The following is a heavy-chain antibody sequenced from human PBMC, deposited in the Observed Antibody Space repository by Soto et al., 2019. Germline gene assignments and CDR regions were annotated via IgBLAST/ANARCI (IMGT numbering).Heavy chain of an antibody. CDR3: ARGLTGAVTGRYSFDY. CDR1: GGSFNGYQ. CDR2: INHSGRT. V-gene: IGHV4-34*01. D-gene: IGHD6-19*01. J-gene: IGHJ4*02. Sequence: QVQLQQWGAGLLKPSETLSLTCAVYGGSFNGYQWTWIRQPPGKGLEWIGEINHSGRTNSNPSLKGRVTISVDTSKNQLSLKLNSMTAADTAVYYCARGLTGAVTGRYSFDYWGQGSLVTVSS.